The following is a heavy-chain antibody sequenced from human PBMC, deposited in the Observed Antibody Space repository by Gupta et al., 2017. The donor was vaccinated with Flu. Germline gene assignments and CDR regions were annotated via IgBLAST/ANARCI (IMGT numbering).Heavy chain of an antibody. J-gene: IGHJ6*02. V-gene: IGHV3-73*01. D-gene: IGHD3-3*01. Sequence: VKGRFTISRDDSKNTAYLQMNSLKTEDTAVYYCTRQSIDFPYGMDAWGQGTTVTVSS. CDR3: TRQSIDFPYGMDA.